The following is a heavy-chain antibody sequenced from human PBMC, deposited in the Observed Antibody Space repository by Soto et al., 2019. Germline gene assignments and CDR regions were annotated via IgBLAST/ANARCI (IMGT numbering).Heavy chain of an antibody. D-gene: IGHD6-19*01. CDR1: GDSVSSDSAA. CDR3: VSSRVFIAVAGMATYYYYYGMDV. V-gene: IGHV6-1*01. Sequence: KQSQTLSLTCAISGDSVSSDSAAWNWIRQSPSRGLEWLGRTYYRSKWYTDYAVSVNGRITINPDTSKNHFSLQLNSVTPEDTAVYYCVSSRVFIAVAGMATYYYYYGMDVWGRGTTVTVSS. J-gene: IGHJ6*02. CDR2: TYYRSKWYT.